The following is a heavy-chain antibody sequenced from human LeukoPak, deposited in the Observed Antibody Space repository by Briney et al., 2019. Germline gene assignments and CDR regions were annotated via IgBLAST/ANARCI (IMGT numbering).Heavy chain of an antibody. CDR3: AKDRHYDSSGPIDY. CDR2: ISWNSGSI. Sequence: SLRLSCAASGFTFDDYAMPWVRQAPGKGLEWVSGISWNSGSIGYADSVKGRFTISRDNAKNSLYLQMNSLRAEDTALYYCAKDRHYDSSGPIDYWGQGTLVTVSS. D-gene: IGHD3-22*01. CDR1: GFTFDDYA. V-gene: IGHV3-9*01. J-gene: IGHJ4*02.